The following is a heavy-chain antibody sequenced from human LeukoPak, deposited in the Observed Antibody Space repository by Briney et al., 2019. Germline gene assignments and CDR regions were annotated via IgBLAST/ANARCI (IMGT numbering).Heavy chain of an antibody. CDR1: GFTFSSYS. D-gene: IGHD4-17*01. Sequence: GGSLRLSCGASGFTFSSYSMNWARQAPGKGLEWVSYISSSSSTIYYADSVKGRFTISRDNAKNSLYLQMNSLRDEDTAVYYCARDSISDYGDFMAFDIWGQGTMVTVSS. CDR3: ARDSISDYGDFMAFDI. V-gene: IGHV3-48*02. CDR2: ISSSSSTI. J-gene: IGHJ3*02.